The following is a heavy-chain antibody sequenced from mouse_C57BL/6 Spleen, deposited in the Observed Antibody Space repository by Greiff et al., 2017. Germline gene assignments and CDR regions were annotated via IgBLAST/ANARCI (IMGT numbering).Heavy chain of an antibody. D-gene: IGHD1-1*01. CDR1: GYTFTDYY. CDR3: ARCATNYFDY. J-gene: IGHJ2*01. V-gene: IGHV1-26*01. Sequence: EVQLQQSGPELVKPGASVKISCKASGYTFTDYYMNWVKQSHGKSLEWIGDINPNNGGTNYNQKFKGKATLTVDKSSSTAYMELRSLTSEDSAVYYCARCATNYFDYWGQGTTLTVSS. CDR2: INPNNGGT.